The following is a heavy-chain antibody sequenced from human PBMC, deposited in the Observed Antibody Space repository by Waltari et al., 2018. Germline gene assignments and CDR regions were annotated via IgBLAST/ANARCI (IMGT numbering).Heavy chain of an antibody. J-gene: IGHJ4*02. V-gene: IGHV3-9*01. CDR3: AKDDESAGDFGGGAD. D-gene: IGHD3-16*01. CDR2: IRGNSGSI. Sequence: EVQLVESGGGLVQPGRSLRLSCAASGFTFDDYAMHWVRQAPGKGLEWVSGIRGNSGSIGYADSVKGRFTISRDNAKNSLYLQMNSLRAEDTALYYCAKDDESAGDFGGGADWGQGTLVTVSS. CDR1: GFTFDDYA.